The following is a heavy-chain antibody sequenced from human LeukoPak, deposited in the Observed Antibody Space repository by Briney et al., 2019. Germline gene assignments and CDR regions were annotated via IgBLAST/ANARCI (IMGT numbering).Heavy chain of an antibody. D-gene: IGHD3-22*01. CDR3: ARDHHADYYDSEAGMDV. Sequence: PSETLSLTCTVSGGSISSSSYYWGWIRQPPGKGLEWIGSIYYSGSTYYNPSLKSRVTISVDTSKNQFSLKLSSVTAADTAVYYCARDHHADYYDSEAGMDVWGQGTTVTVSS. V-gene: IGHV4-39*07. CDR1: GGSISSSSYY. CDR2: IYYSGST. J-gene: IGHJ6*02.